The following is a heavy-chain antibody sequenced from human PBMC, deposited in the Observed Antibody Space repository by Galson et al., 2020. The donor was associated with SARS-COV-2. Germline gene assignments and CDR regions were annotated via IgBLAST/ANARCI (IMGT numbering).Heavy chain of an antibody. J-gene: IGHJ2*01. CDR1: GFPLSSYA. CDR3: ARDMAVQIVFWYFDL. Sequence: GGSLRLSCVASGFPLSSYAVHWVRQAPGKGLEWVAVMSYDGNDEFYADSVKGRFSVSRDNSKKTMFLQMNSLRPEDTAVYYCARDMAVQIVFWYFDLWGPGTLVTVSS. D-gene: IGHD6-19*01. V-gene: IGHV3-30-3*01. CDR2: MSYDGNDE.